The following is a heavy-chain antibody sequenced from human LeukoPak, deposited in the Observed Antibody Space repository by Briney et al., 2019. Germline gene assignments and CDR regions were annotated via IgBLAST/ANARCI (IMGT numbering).Heavy chain of an antibody. CDR3: AKGGYYYDSSGFDY. J-gene: IGHJ4*02. CDR1: GFTFSSYG. V-gene: IGHV3-33*06. Sequence: GGSLRLSCAASGFTFSSYGMHGVRQAPGKGLEWVAVIWYDGSNKYYADSVKGRFTISRDNSKNTLYLQMNSLRAEDTAVYYCAKGGYYYDSSGFDYWGQGTLVTVSS. CDR2: IWYDGSNK. D-gene: IGHD3-22*01.